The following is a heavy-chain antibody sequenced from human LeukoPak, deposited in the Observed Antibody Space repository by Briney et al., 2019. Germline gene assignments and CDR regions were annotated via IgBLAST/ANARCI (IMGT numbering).Heavy chain of an antibody. J-gene: IGHJ1*01. CDR3: ASGSTVTTAWRDLQH. CDR1: GFIFHDNL. D-gene: IGHD4-17*01. V-gene: IGHV3-49*03. CDR2: IRSKAYGGTT. Sequence: GRSLRLSCTGSGFIFHDNLMSWYRQAPGKGLEWVGFIRSKAYGGTTEDAASVRGRFITSRDDSKTIAYLQMNSLETDDTAVYYCASGSTVTTAWRDLQHWGQGTLVTVSS.